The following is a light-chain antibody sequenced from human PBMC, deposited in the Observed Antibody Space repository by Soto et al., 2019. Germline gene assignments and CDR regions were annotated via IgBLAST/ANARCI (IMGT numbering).Light chain of an antibody. CDR3: SSYTNSNTRV. CDR1: SSDVGGYNY. Sequence: QSALTQPASVSGSPGQSITISCTGTSSDVGGYNYVSWYQQHPGKAPKLMIYEVSNRPSGLSNRFSGSKSGNTASLTISGLQAEDEADYYCSSYTNSNTRVFGTGTKVTVL. V-gene: IGLV2-14*01. J-gene: IGLJ1*01. CDR2: EVS.